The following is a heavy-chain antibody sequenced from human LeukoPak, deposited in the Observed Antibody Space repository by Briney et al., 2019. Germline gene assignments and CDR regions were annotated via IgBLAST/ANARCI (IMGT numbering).Heavy chain of an antibody. CDR1: GFTFSSYA. CDR2: ISGSGGST. J-gene: IGHJ2*01. Sequence: GGSLRLSCAASGFTFSSYAMSWVRQAPGKGLEWVSAISGSGGSTYYADSVKGRFTISRDNSKNTLYLQMNSLRAEDTAVYYCAKDCSGGSCYFSLWWYFDLWGRGTLVTVSS. CDR3: AKDCSGGSCYFSLWWYFDL. V-gene: IGHV3-23*01. D-gene: IGHD2-15*01.